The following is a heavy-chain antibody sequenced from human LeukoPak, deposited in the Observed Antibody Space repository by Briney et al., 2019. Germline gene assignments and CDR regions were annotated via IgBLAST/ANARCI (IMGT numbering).Heavy chain of an antibody. J-gene: IGHJ3*02. CDR2: IRSSGSTI. V-gene: IGHV3-11*01. Sequence: GGSLRLSCAASGFTFSDYYMSWIRQAPGKGLEWVSYIRSSGSTIYYADSVKGRFTISRDNAKNSLYLQLNSRRAEDTAVYYCAREGAVFSGGSYYGLGAFDIWGQGTMVTVSS. CDR3: AREGAVFSGGSYYGLGAFDI. D-gene: IGHD2-15*01. CDR1: GFTFSDYY.